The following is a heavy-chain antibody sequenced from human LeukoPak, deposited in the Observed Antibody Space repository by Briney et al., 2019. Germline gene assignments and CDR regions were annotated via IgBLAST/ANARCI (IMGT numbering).Heavy chain of an antibody. Sequence: GGSLRLSWVASGSTFSSYAMSWVSPAPGRGLEWVSAISGSGASTSYADSVKGRRTLPRDHSKNTLYLQMNSLRADDTAVYYCAKDGYSSGWYPPFDNWGQGTLVTVSS. CDR1: GSTFSSYA. J-gene: IGHJ4*02. V-gene: IGHV3-23*01. D-gene: IGHD6-19*01. CDR3: AKDGYSSGWYPPFDN. CDR2: ISGSGAST.